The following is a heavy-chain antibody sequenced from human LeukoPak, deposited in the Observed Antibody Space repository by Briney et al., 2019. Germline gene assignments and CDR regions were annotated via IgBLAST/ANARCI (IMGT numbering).Heavy chain of an antibody. CDR2: IYYTGGT. V-gene: IGHV4-59*01. Sequence: SETLSLTCTVSGASISNYYWSWIRQPPGKGLEWIGYIYYTGGTNSNPSLKSRVTMSVDTSKNQFSLKLNSVAAADTAVYYCARYGSGIYAFDIWGQGTMVAVSS. D-gene: IGHD3-10*01. J-gene: IGHJ3*02. CDR3: ARYGSGIYAFDI. CDR1: GASISNYY.